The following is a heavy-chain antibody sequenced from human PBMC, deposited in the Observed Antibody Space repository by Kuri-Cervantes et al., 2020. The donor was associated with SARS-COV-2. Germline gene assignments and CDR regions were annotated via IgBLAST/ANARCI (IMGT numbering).Heavy chain of an antibody. D-gene: IGHD3-22*01. CDR1: GFTFSSYG. J-gene: IGHJ1*01. CDR3: AKPQYYYDSGNFQH. V-gene: IGHV3-30*02. Sequence: LSLTCAASGFTFSSYGMHWVRQAPGKGLEWVAFIRYDGSNKYYADSVKGRFTISRDNSKNTLYLQMNSLRAEDTAVYYCAKPQYYYDSGNFQHWGQGTLVTVSS. CDR2: IRYDGSNK.